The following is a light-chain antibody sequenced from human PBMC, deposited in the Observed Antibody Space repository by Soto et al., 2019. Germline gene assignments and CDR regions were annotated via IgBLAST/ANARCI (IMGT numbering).Light chain of an antibody. CDR2: EVS. Sequence: LTQPASVSGSPGQSITISCTLSSSDVGAHNFVSWYQQHPGKAPKLMIYEVSNRPSGVSDRFSGSKSGNTASLTISGLQAEDEADYYCNSYTNTAARVFGTGTKVTVL. CDR1: SSDVGAHNF. J-gene: IGLJ1*01. CDR3: NSYTNTAARV. V-gene: IGLV2-14*01.